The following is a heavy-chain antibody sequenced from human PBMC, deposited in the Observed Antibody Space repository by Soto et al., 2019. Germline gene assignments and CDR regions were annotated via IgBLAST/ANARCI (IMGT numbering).Heavy chain of an antibody. Sequence: QVQLVQSGAEVKKPGSSVKVSCKASGGTFSSYAISWVRQAPGQGLEWMGGIIPIFGTANYAQKLQSRVTITADESTSTAYMELSSLRSEDTAVYYCARLVLRFLEWESRYYYYGMDVWGQGTTVTVSS. D-gene: IGHD3-3*01. J-gene: IGHJ6*02. V-gene: IGHV1-69*01. CDR1: GGTFSSYA. CDR2: IIPIFGTA. CDR3: ARLVLRFLEWESRYYYYGMDV.